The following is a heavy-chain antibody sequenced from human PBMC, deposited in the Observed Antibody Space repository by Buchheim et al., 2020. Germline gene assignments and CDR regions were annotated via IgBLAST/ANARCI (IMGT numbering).Heavy chain of an antibody. J-gene: IGHJ4*02. Sequence: QVQLVQSGAEVKKPGASVKVSCKASGYTFTSYYVHWVRQAPGQGLEWMGIINPSGAGTSYSQKFQGRVTMTRDTSTSTVYMELSSLRSEDTAVYYCARDLGAAAVTSPGYWGQGTL. D-gene: IGHD6-13*01. CDR3: ARDLGAAAVTSPGY. CDR2: INPSGAGT. CDR1: GYTFTSYY. V-gene: IGHV1-46*01.